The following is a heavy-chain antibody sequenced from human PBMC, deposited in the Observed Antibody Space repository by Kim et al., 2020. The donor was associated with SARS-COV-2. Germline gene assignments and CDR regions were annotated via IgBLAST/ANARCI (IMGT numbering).Heavy chain of an antibody. CDR3: ARDGGPMYGDYETWLDP. V-gene: IGHV4-61*02. D-gene: IGHD4-17*01. CDR2: IYTSGST. Sequence: SETLSLTCTVSGGSISSGSYYWSWIRQPAGKGLEWIGRIYTSGSTNYNPSHKSRVTISVDTSKNQFSLKLSSVTAADTAVYYWARDGGPMYGDYETWLDPWGQGTLVTVSS. J-gene: IGHJ5*02. CDR1: GGSISSGSYY.